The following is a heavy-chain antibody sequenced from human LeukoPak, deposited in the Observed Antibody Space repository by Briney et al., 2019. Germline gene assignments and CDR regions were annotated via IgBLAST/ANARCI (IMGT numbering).Heavy chain of an antibody. J-gene: IGHJ4*02. Sequence: PGGSLRLSCAASGFTFSSYWMSWVRQAPGKGLEWVANIKQDGSEKYYVDSVKGRFTISRDNAKNSLYLQMNSLRAEDTAVYYCAREGGYCSGGSCYSDYWGQGTMVTVSS. CDR2: IKQDGSEK. CDR1: GFTFSSYW. CDR3: AREGGYCSGGSCYSDY. V-gene: IGHV3-7*01. D-gene: IGHD2-15*01.